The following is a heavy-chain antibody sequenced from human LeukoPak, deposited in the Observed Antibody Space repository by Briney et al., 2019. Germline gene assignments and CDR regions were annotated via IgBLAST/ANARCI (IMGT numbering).Heavy chain of an antibody. D-gene: IGHD3-22*01. CDR1: GGSISSYY. J-gene: IGHJ4*02. CDR3: ARHQGAYYYDSSGYFGYFDY. V-gene: IGHV4-59*08. CDR2: IYYSGST. Sequence: SETLSLTCTVSGGSISSYYWSWIRQPPGKGLEWIGYIYYSGSTNYNPSLKSRVTISVDTSKNQFSLKLSSVTAADTAVYYCARHQGAYYYDSSGYFGYFDYWGQGTLVTVSS.